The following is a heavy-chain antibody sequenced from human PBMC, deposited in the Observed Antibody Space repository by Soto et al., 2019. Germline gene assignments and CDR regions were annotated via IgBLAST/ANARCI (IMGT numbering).Heavy chain of an antibody. J-gene: IGHJ4*02. CDR2: IWYDGSNK. Sequence: QVQLVESGGGVVQPGRSLRLSCAASGFTFSSYGMHWVRQAPGKGLEWVAVIWYDGSNKYYADSVKGRFTISRDNSKNTLYLQMNSLRAEDTAVYYCARDKGPGSFDYWGQGTLVTVSS. V-gene: IGHV3-33*01. CDR3: ARDKGPGSFDY. CDR1: GFTFSSYG.